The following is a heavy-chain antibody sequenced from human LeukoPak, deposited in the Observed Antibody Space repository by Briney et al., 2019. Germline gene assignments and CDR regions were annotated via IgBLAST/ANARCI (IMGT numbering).Heavy chain of an antibody. V-gene: IGHV1-18*04. CDR3: ARIWAEFQLVCDF. Sequence: ASVKVSCKASGYTFTNYDFSWVRQAPGSAYNGNTKSPQKFKDRVTLTTDTSTSTAYMELRSLTSDDTAVYFCARIWAEFQLVCDFWGQGTLVTVSP. CDR2: SAYNGNT. CDR1: GYTFTNYD. J-gene: IGHJ4*02. D-gene: IGHD6-13*01.